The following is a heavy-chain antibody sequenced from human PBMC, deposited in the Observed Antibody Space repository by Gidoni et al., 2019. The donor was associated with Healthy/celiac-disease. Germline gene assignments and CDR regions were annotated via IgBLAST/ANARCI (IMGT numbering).Heavy chain of an antibody. CDR3: ARDGSSSSLYYYYYGMDV. V-gene: IGHV1-3*01. CDR1: GYTFTSYA. CDR2: INAGNCNT. J-gene: IGHJ6*02. D-gene: IGHD6-6*01. Sequence: QVQLVQSGAEVKKPGASVQVSCQASGYTFTSYALHWVRQATGQRLEWMGWINAGNCNTKYSQKFQGRVTITRDTSASTAYMELSSLRSEDTAVYYCARDGSSSSLYYYYYGMDVWGQGTTVTVSS.